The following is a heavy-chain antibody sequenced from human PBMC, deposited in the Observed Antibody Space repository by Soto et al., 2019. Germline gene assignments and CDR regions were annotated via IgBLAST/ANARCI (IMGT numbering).Heavy chain of an antibody. CDR3: ASLGREYYDILTGPFDP. V-gene: IGHV5-51*01. J-gene: IGHJ5*02. CDR1: GYSFTSYW. CDR2: IYPGDSDT. D-gene: IGHD3-9*01. Sequence: PGESLKISCKGSGYSFTSYWIGWVRQMPGKGLEWMGIIYPGDSDTRYSPSFQGQVTISADKSISTAYLQWSSLKASDTAMYYCASLGREYYDILTGPFDPWGQGTLVTVSS.